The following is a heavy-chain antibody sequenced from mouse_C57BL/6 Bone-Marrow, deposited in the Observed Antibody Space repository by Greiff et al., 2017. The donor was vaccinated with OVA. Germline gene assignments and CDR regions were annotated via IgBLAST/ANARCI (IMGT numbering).Heavy chain of an antibody. J-gene: IGHJ3*01. V-gene: IGHV3-6*01. CDR1: GYSITSGYY. CDR2: ISYDGSN. D-gene: IGHD1-1*01. Sequence: EVKLQESGPGLVKPSQSLSLTCSVTGYSITSGYYWNWIRQFPGNKLEWMGYISYDGSNNYNLSLKNRISITRDTSKNQFFLKLNSVTTEDTATYYCARGSTTVVAPGFAYWGQGTLVTVSA. CDR3: ARGSTTVVAPGFAY.